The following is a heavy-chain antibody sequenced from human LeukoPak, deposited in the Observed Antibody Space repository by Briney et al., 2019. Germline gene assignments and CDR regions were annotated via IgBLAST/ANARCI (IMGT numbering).Heavy chain of an antibody. Sequence: GASVKVSCKASGYTFTSYAITWVRQAPGQGLEWRGWISAYNGNTNYAQNLQGRVTMTTDTSTSTAYMELRSLRSDDTAMYYCARMEMATAIFDYWGQGTLVTVSS. CDR3: ARMEMATAIFDY. D-gene: IGHD5-24*01. CDR1: GYTFTSYA. CDR2: ISAYNGNT. V-gene: IGHV1-18*01. J-gene: IGHJ4*02.